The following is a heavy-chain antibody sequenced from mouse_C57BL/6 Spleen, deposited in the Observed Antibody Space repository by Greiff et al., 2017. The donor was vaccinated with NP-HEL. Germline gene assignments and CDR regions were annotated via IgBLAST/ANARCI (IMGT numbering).Heavy chain of an antibody. D-gene: IGHD1-1*01. J-gene: IGHJ4*01. CDR1: GFTFSSYA. V-gene: IGHV5-4*01. CDR2: ISDGGSYT. Sequence: EVNVVESGGGLVKPGGSLKLSCAASGFTFSSYAMSWVRQTPEKRLEWVATISDGGSYTYYPDNVKGRFTISRDNAKNNLYLQMSHLKSEDTAMYYCAREPRYYGSIYYAMDYWGQGTSVTVSS. CDR3: AREPRYYGSIYYAMDY.